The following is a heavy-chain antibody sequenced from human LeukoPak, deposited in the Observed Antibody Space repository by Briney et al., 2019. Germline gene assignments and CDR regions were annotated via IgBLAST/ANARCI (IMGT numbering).Heavy chain of an antibody. CDR3: ARGVPYYYDSSGYYQDY. V-gene: IGHV1-18*01. J-gene: IGHJ4*02. CDR2: ISAYNGNT. Sequence: VASVKVSCXASGYTFTSYGISWVRQAPGQGLEWMGWISAYNGNTNYAQKLQGRVTMTTDTSTSTAYMELRSLRSDDTAVYYCARGVPYYYDSSGYYQDYWGQGTLVTVSS. D-gene: IGHD3-22*01. CDR1: GYTFTSYG.